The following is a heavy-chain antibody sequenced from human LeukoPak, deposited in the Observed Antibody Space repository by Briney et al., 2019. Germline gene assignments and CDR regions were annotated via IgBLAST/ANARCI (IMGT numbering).Heavy chain of an antibody. D-gene: IGHD6-13*01. CDR3: ARFLAAAKHYYYYYMDV. CDR1: GFTFSSYE. Sequence: GGSLRLSCAASGFTFSSYEMNWVRQAPGKGLEWVSYINSSGSTIYYADSVKGRFTISRDNAKNSLYLQMNSLRAEDTAVYYCARFLAAAKHYYYYYMDVWGKGTTVTISS. CDR2: INSSGSTI. V-gene: IGHV3-48*03. J-gene: IGHJ6*03.